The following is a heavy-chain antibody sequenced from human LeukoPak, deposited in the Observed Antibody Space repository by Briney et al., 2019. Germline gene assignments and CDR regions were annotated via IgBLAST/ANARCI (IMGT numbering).Heavy chain of an antibody. D-gene: IGHD5-18*01. V-gene: IGHV3-23*01. CDR3: AKGGYSYGPTVDY. CDR2: ISASGGSI. CDR1: GFIFSSYA. Sequence: PGGSLRLSCAASGFIFSSYAMSWVRQAPGKGLEWVSAISASGGSIYYADSVKGRFTMSSDNSKDTLYLQMNSLRAEDTAVYYCAKGGYSYGPTVDYWGQGTLVTVSS. J-gene: IGHJ4*02.